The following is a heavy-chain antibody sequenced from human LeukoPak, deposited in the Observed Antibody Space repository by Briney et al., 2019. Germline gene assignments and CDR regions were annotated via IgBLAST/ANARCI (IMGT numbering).Heavy chain of an antibody. Sequence: ASETLSLTCAGSFGSLSDYNWSWLRQSPEKGLEWIGEITDSATTHYNPSLETRVTISIDTAKRQFSLRLTSLTAADTAVYYCARGLDLDGLDSWGQGTLVTVSS. V-gene: IGHV4-34*01. CDR2: ITDSATT. J-gene: IGHJ4*02. CDR1: FGSLSDYN. D-gene: IGHD1-1*01. CDR3: ARGLDLDGLDS.